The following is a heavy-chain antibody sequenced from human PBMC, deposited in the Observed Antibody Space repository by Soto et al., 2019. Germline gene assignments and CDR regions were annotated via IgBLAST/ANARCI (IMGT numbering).Heavy chain of an antibody. CDR1: GYTFTSYG. V-gene: IGHV1-18*01. J-gene: IGHJ5*02. CDR2: ISAYNGNT. D-gene: IGHD3-9*01. CDR3: ARLPRDYYFLTGGAYNWFDP. Sequence: ASVKVSCKASGYTFTSYGISWVRQAPGQGLEWMGWISAYNGNTNYAQKLQGRVTMTTDTSTSTAYMELRSLRSDDTAVYYCARLPRDYYFLTGGAYNWFDPWGQGTLVTVSS.